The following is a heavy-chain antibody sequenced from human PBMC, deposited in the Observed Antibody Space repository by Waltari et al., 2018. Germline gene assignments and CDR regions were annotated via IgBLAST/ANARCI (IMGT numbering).Heavy chain of an antibody. D-gene: IGHD7-27*01. V-gene: IGHV3-21*01. CDR3: VSGGWGFYFDY. J-gene: IGHJ4*02. CDR1: GFSFSSYS. CDR2: IISSTTYI. Sequence: EVQLVESGGGLVKPGGSLRLSCGAPGFSFSSYSMNWVRQAPGKGLGCVSSIISSTTYIHYADSVKGRFTISRDNAKNSLYLQVNSLRVEDTAVYYCVSGGWGFYFDYWGQGTVVTVSS.